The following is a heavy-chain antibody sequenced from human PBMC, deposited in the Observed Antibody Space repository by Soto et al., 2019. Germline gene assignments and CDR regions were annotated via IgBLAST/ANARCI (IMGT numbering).Heavy chain of an antibody. Sequence: EVQMLESGGGLVQPGGSLRLSCAASTFIFISYAMSWVRQAPGKGREWVSTISGSGASTYYADSVKGRFAISRDNSKNTLYLKMNSLRADDTAVYYCASGVTLVRGAPYFYAMDVWGKWTTVTVSS. J-gene: IGHJ6*04. V-gene: IGHV3-23*01. CDR2: ISGSGAST. CDR3: ASGVTLVRGAPYFYAMDV. D-gene: IGHD3-10*01. CDR1: TFIFISYA.